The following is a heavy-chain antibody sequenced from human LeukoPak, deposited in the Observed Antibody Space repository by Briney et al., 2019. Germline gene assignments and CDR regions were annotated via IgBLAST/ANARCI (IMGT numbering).Heavy chain of an antibody. V-gene: IGHV3-21*01. CDR1: GFTFRNYA. CDR3: ARDLNYYGSGSYNHDAFDI. Sequence: GGSLRLSCAASGFTFRNYAMSWVRQAPGKGLEWVSSISSSSSYIYYADSVKGRFTISRDNAKNSLYLQMNSLRAEDTAVYYCARDLNYYGSGSYNHDAFDIWGQGTMVTVSS. J-gene: IGHJ3*02. D-gene: IGHD3-10*01. CDR2: ISSSSSYI.